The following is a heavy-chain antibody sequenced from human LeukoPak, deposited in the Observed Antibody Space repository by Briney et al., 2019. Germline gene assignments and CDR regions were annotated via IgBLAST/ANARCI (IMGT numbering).Heavy chain of an antibody. CDR3: ARKRGTMITYRPFDY. Sequence: PGGSLRLSCVASGFTFSSYTMHWVRQAPGTGLQWVAVISYDGNEKFYADSVRGRFTISRDSSKNTLYLEMNSLRPEDAATYYCARKRGTMITYRPFDYWGQGTLVTVSS. CDR1: GFTFSSYT. CDR2: ISYDGNEK. V-gene: IGHV3-30*04. J-gene: IGHJ4*02. D-gene: IGHD3-16*01.